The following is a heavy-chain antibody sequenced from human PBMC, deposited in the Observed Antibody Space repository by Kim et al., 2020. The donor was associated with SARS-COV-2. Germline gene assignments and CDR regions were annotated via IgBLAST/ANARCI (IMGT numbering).Heavy chain of an antibody. CDR2: INAGNGHT. Sequence: ASVQVSCKASGYTFSRYAVHWVRQAPGQRLEWMGWINAGNGHTYYSQKFQGRATITSDTSASTAYLDLSSLRSEDTAVYYCARLFRVAAGDDSWGQGTLVTVSS. V-gene: IGHV1-3*01. J-gene: IGHJ4*02. D-gene: IGHD6-13*01. CDR3: ARLFRVAAGDDS. CDR1: GYTFSRYA.